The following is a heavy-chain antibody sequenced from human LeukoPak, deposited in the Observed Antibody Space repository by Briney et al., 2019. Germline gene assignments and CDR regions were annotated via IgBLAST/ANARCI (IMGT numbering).Heavy chain of an antibody. D-gene: IGHD2-15*01. J-gene: IGHJ6*03. V-gene: IGHV4-30-4*07. Sequence: SETLSLTCAVSGGSISSGGYSWSWIRQPPGKGLEWIGYINYSGSTYYNPSLKSRVTISVDTSKNQFSLKLSSVTAADTAVYYCAREHCSGGSCYSIYYYYYMDVWGKGTTVTVSS. CDR1: GGSISSGGYS. CDR2: INYSGST. CDR3: AREHCSGGSCYSIYYYYYMDV.